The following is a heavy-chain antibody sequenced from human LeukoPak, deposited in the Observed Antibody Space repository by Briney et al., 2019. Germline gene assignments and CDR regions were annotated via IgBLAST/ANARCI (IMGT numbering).Heavy chain of an antibody. V-gene: IGHV1-46*01. CDR1: GGTFSSYA. CDR2: INPSGGST. Sequence: ASVKVSCKASGGTFSSYAISWVRQAPGQGLEWMGIINPSGGSTSYAQKFQGRVTMTRGTSTSTVYMELSSLRSEDTAVYYCARDENWFDPWGQGTLVTVSS. CDR3: ARDENWFDP. J-gene: IGHJ5*02.